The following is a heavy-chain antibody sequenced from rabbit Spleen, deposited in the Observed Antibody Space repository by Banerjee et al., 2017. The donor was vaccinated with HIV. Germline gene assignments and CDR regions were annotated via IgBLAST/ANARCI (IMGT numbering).Heavy chain of an antibody. CDR2: IAGSSSGFT. Sequence: QSLGESGGGLVQPEGSLALTCKASGFSFSSSDYICWVRQAPGKGLEWISCIAGSSSGFTYSATWAKGRFTISKTSSTTVTLQMTSLTAADTATYFCARDTGSSFSSYGMDLWGPGTLVTVS. J-gene: IGHJ6*01. CDR1: GFSFSSSDY. CDR3: ARDTGSSFSSYGMDL. V-gene: IGHV1S40*01. D-gene: IGHD8-1*01.